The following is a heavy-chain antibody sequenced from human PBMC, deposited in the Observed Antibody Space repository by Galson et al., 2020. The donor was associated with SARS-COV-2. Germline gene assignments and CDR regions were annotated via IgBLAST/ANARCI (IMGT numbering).Heavy chain of an antibody. CDR2: IDWDDDK. D-gene: IGHD3-22*01. V-gene: IGHV2-5*02. J-gene: IGHJ4*02. CDR3: ARSGAGSSGFYFDY. CDR1: GFSLSTSGMG. Sequence: SGPTLVKPTQTLTLTCTFSGFSLSTSGMGVGWIRQPPGKALEWLALIDWDDDKYYSPSLKSRLTITKDTSKNQVVLTMTNMDPVDTATYYCARSGAGSSGFYFDYWGRGSLVTVSS.